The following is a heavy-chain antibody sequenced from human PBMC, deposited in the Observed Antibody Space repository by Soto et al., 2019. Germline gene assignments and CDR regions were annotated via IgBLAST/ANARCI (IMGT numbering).Heavy chain of an antibody. CDR2: IWYDGSNK. V-gene: IGHV3-33*01. D-gene: IGHD3-10*01. CDR1: GFTFSSYG. CDR3: ARGPSSGSLAFYGMDV. J-gene: IGHJ6*02. Sequence: QVQLVESGGGVVQPGRSLRLSCAASGFTFSSYGMHWVRQAPGKGLEWVAVIWYDGSNKYYADSVKGRFTISRDNSKNTLYLQMNSLRAEDTAVYYCARGPSSGSLAFYGMDVWGQGTTVTVSS.